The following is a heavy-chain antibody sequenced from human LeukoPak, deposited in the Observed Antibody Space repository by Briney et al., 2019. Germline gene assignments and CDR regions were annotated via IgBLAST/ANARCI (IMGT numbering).Heavy chain of an antibody. CDR1: GYTFTSYG. J-gene: IGHJ4*02. Sequence: GASVKVSCKASGYTFTSYGISWVRQAPGQGLEWMGWISAYNGNTNYAQKLQGRVTMTTDTSTSTAYMELRSLRSDDTAVYYCARDIRARSSSGLLDYWGQGTLVTVSS. V-gene: IGHV1-18*01. CDR3: ARDIRARSSSGLLDY. CDR2: ISAYNGNT. D-gene: IGHD3-22*01.